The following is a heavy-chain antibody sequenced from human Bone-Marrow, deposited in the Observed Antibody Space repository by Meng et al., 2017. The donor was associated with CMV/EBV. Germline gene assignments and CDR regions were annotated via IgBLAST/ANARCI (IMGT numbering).Heavy chain of an antibody. D-gene: IGHD2-2*01. CDR3: ARGAIVVVPAASEYYYYGMDV. V-gene: IGHV4-59*12. J-gene: IGHJ6*02. CDR1: GGSIRSYY. CDR2: IYYSGST. Sequence: SETLSLTCTVSGGSIRSYYWSWIRQPPGKGLEWLGYIYYSGSTNYNPSLKSRVTISVDTSKNQFSLKLSSVTAADTAVYYCARGAIVVVPAASEYYYYGMDVWGQGTTVTVSS.